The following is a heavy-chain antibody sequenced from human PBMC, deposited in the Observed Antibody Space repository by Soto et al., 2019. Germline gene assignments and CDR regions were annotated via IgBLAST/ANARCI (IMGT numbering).Heavy chain of an antibody. CDR3: ARDYDWNYEGDYYYYGMDV. J-gene: IGHJ6*02. V-gene: IGHV1-18*01. Sequence: GASVKVSCKASGYTFTSYGISWVRQAPGQGLEWMGWISAYNGNTNYAQKLQGRVTMTTDTSTSTAYMELRSLRSDDTAVYYRARDYDWNYEGDYYYYGMDVWGQGTTVTVSS. CDR1: GYTFTSYG. D-gene: IGHD1-7*01. CDR2: ISAYNGNT.